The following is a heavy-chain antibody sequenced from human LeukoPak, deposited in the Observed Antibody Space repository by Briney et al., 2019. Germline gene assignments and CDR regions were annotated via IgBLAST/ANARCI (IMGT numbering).Heavy chain of an antibody. D-gene: IGHD1-26*01. CDR3: ARGRKSGSYPYYYYYGMDV. V-gene: IGHV3-53*01. J-gene: IGHJ6*02. CDR2: IYSGGST. CDR1: GFTVSSNY. Sequence: GGSLRLSRAASGFTVSSNYMSWVRQAPGKGLEWVSVIYSGGSTYYADSVKGRFTISRDNSKNTLYLQMNSLRAEDTAVYYCARGRKSGSYPYYYYYGMDVWGQGTTVTVSS.